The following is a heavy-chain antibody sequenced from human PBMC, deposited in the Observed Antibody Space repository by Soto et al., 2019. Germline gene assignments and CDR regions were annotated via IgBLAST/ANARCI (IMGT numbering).Heavy chain of an antibody. D-gene: IGHD1-1*01. Sequence: SETLSLTCAVYGGSFSGYYWSWIRQPPGKGLEWIGEINHSGSTNYNPSLKSRVTISVDTSKNQFSLKLSSVTAADTAVYYCERGQGTGGFDYWGQGTLVTVSS. J-gene: IGHJ4*02. V-gene: IGHV4-34*01. CDR2: INHSGST. CDR1: GGSFSGYY. CDR3: ERGQGTGGFDY.